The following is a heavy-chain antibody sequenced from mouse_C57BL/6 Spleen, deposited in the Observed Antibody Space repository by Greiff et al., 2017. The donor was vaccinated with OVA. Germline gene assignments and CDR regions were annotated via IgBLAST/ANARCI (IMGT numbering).Heavy chain of an antibody. V-gene: IGHV1-61*01. J-gene: IGHJ4*01. CDR1: GYTFTSYW. CDR3: ASRGYYAMDY. CDR2: IYPSDSET. Sequence: VKLQQPGAELVRPGSSVKLSCKASGYTFTSYWMDWVKQRPGQGLEWIGNIYPSDSETHYNQKFKDKATLTVDKSSSTAYMQLSSLTSEDSAVYYCASRGYYAMDYWGQGTSVTVSS.